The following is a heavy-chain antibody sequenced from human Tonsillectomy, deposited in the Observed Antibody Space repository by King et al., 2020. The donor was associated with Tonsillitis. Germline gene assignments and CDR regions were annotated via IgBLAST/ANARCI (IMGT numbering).Heavy chain of an antibody. J-gene: IGHJ4*02. CDR2: IRYDGSNK. D-gene: IGHD3-3*01. CDR3: AKAAYYDSRRAFDY. Sequence: VQLVESGGGVVQPGGSLRLSCAASGFTFSSYGMHWVRKAPGKGLEWVAFIRYDGSNKYYADSVKGRFTISRDNSKNTLYLQMNSLRAEDTAVYYCAKAAYYDSRRAFDYWGQGTLVTVSS. CDR1: GFTFSSYG. V-gene: IGHV3-30*02.